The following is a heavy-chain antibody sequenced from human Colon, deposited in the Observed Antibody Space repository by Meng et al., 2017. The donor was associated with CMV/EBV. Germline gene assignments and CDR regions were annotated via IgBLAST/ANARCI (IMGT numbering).Heavy chain of an antibody. D-gene: IGHD6-19*01. CDR3: ARSAPYVYSSPGV. V-gene: IGHV3-21*01. Sequence: GESLKISCAASGFTFSTCNMTWVRQAPGKGLEWVASISSCSKKILCADSLKGRVTISRDNTKNSLYLQMNSLRAEDTAVYSCARSAPYVYSSPGVWGQGTTVTVSS. CDR2: ISSCSKKI. J-gene: IGHJ6*02. CDR1: GFTFSTCN.